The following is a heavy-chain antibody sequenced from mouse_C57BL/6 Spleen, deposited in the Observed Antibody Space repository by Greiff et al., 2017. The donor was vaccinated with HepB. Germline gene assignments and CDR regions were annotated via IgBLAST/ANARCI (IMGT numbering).Heavy chain of an antibody. CDR3: LITTVVGGAMDY. CDR1: GYTFTSYW. Sequence: QVQLKQPGAELVKPGASVKLSCKASGYTFTSYWMHWVKQRPGQGLEWIGMIHPNSGSTNYNEKFKSKATLTVDKSSSTAYMQLSSLTSEDSAVYYALITTVVGGAMDYWGQGTSVTVSS. D-gene: IGHD1-1*01. J-gene: IGHJ4*01. V-gene: IGHV1-64*01. CDR2: IHPNSGST.